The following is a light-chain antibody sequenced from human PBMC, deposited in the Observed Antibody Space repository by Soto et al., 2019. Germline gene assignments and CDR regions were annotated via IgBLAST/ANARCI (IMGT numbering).Light chain of an antibody. V-gene: IGKV1-39*01. J-gene: IGKJ5*01. CDR3: QQSYSTLIT. CDR1: QSISSY. Sequence: DIKMTQSPSSLSASIGDRVTITCRASQSISSYLNWYQQKPGKAPKLLIYAASSLQSGVPSRFSGSGSGTDFTLTISSLQPEDFATYYCQQSYSTLITFGQGRLLEVK. CDR2: AAS.